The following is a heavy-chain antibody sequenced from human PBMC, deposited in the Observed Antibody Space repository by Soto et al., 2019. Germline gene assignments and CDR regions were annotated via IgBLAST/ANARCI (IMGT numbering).Heavy chain of an antibody. D-gene: IGHD3-22*01. J-gene: IGHJ3*02. Sequence: QVQLVESGGGVVQPGRSLRLSCAASGFTFSSYAMHWVRQAPGKGLEWVAVISYDGSNKYYADSVKGRFTISRDNSKNTLYLQMNSLRAEDTAVYYCPRDFGSSGYYFRSAFDIWGQGTMVTVSS. CDR2: ISYDGSNK. V-gene: IGHV3-30-3*01. CDR1: GFTFSSYA. CDR3: PRDFGSSGYYFRSAFDI.